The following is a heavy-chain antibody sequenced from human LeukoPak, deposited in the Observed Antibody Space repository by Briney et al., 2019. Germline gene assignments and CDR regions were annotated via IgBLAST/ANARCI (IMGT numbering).Heavy chain of an antibody. D-gene: IGHD1-26*01. V-gene: IGHV3-23*01. CDR3: AKRYGGTVDY. Sequence: GGSLRLSCAASGFTFSSYAMSWVRQAPGKGLEWVSGITGSGGSTYYADSVKGRFTISRDNSKDTLYLHMNSLRVEDTAVYYCAKRYGGTVDYWGQGTLVTVSS. CDR1: GFTFSSYA. CDR2: ITGSGGST. J-gene: IGHJ4*02.